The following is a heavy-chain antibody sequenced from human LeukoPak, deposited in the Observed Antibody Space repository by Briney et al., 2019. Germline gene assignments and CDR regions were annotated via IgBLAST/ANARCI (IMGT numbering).Heavy chain of an antibody. CDR1: GGSLSSGGYY. CDR3: ARDKAAAGITVDY. V-gene: IGHV4-61*02. D-gene: IGHD6-13*01. Sequence: SQTLSLTCTVSGGSLSSGGYYWSWIRQPAGKGLEYIGRIYSTGSTNYNPSLRSRVTISVDTSKNHFSLKLSSVTAADTAVYYCARDKAAAGITVDYWGQGTLVTVSS. CDR2: IYSTGST. J-gene: IGHJ4*02.